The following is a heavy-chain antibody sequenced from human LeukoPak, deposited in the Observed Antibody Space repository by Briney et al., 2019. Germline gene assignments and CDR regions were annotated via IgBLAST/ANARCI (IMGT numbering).Heavy chain of an antibody. D-gene: IGHD6-13*01. Sequence: SETLSLTCTVSGGSISSYYWSWIRQPPGKGLEWIRYIYYSGSTNYNPSLKSQVTISVDTSKNQFSLKLSSVTAADTAVYYCARAPYSSSWFWVDAFDIWGQGTMVTVSS. CDR2: IYYSGST. J-gene: IGHJ3*02. V-gene: IGHV4-59*01. CDR3: ARAPYSSSWFWVDAFDI. CDR1: GGSISSYY.